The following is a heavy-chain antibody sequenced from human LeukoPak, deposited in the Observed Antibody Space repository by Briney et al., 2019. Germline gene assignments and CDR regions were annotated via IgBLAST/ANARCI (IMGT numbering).Heavy chain of an antibody. CDR2: TYYRSKWHN. V-gene: IGHV6-1*01. CDR3: ARDLSGVVGATRAWFDP. CDR1: GDSVSSNSAA. J-gene: IGHJ5*02. Sequence: SQTLSLTRAISGDSVSSNSAAWNWIRQSPSRGLEWLGRTYYRSKWHNDYAVSVKSRITINPDTSKNQFSLQLNSVTPEDTAVYYCARDLSGVVGATRAWFDPWGQGTLVTVSS. D-gene: IGHD1-26*01.